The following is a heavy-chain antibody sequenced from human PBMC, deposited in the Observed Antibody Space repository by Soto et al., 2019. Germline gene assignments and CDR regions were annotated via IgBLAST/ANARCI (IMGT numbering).Heavy chain of an antibody. Sequence: GGSLRLSCAASGFTFSSYWMSWVRQAPGKGLEWVANIKQDGSEKYYVDSVKGRFTISRDSAKNSLYLQMNSLRAEDTAVYYCAREQRTIVVVVAASDYWGQGTLVTVSS. CDR1: GFTFSSYW. J-gene: IGHJ4*02. CDR3: AREQRTIVVVVAASDY. CDR2: IKQDGSEK. V-gene: IGHV3-7*01. D-gene: IGHD2-15*01.